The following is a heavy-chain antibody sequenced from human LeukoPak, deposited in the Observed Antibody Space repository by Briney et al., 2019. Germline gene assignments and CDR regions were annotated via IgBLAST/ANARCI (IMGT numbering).Heavy chain of an antibody. D-gene: IGHD4-17*01. V-gene: IGHV4-39*01. J-gene: IGHJ4*02. CDR1: GGSISSSSYY. CDR2: IYYSGST. CDR3: ARHPDYGDVSDY. Sequence: SETLSLTCTVSGGSISSSSYYWGWIRQPPGKGLEWIGSIYYSGSTYYNPSLKSRVTISVDTSKNQFSLKLSSVTAADTAVYYCARHPDYGDVSDYWGQGTLVTVSS.